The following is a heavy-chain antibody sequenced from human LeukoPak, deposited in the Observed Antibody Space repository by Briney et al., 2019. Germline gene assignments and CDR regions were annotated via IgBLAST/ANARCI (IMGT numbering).Heavy chain of an antibody. CDR3: ARARIAALISTTYFDY. CDR2: INPRGGST. Sequence: ASVKVSCKASGYTFTNYFMHWVRQAPGQGLEWMGIINPRGGSTGYAQKFQGRITMTTDMSTRTVYMELSSLESEDTAVYYCARARIAALISTTYFDYWGQGTLVTVSS. J-gene: IGHJ4*02. V-gene: IGHV1-46*01. CDR1: GYTFTNYF. D-gene: IGHD6-6*01.